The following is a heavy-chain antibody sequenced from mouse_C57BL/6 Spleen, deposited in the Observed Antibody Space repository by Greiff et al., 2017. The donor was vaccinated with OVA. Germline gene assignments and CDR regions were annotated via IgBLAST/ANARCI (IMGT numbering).Heavy chain of an antibody. CDR1: GYTFTSYW. J-gene: IGHJ2*01. CDR2: IYPSDSET. Sequence: QVQLQQPGAELVRPGSSVKLSCKASGYTFTSYWMHWVKQRPGQGLEWIGNIYPSDSETHYNQKFKDKATLTVDKSSSTAYMQLSSLTSEDSAVYYCGRRHITTVVDYWGQGTTLTVSS. D-gene: IGHD1-1*01. V-gene: IGHV1-61*01. CDR3: GRRHITTVVDY.